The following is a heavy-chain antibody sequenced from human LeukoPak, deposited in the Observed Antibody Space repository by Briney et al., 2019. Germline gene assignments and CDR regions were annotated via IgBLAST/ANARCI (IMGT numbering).Heavy chain of an antibody. Sequence: SETPSLTCAVSGDSISSSSYSWGWIRQPPGKGLEWIGSIYYSGSTYHNPSLKSRVTISVDTSKNQFFLKLSSVTAADTAVYYCARHSDCVTSSCYTGYFDYWGQGTLVTVSS. CDR3: ARHSDCVTSSCYTGYFDY. D-gene: IGHD2-2*02. J-gene: IGHJ4*02. CDR1: GDSISSSSYS. CDR2: IYYSGST. V-gene: IGHV4-39*01.